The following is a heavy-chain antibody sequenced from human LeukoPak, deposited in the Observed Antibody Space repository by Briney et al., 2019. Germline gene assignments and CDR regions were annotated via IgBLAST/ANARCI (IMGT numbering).Heavy chain of an antibody. D-gene: IGHD5-18*01. Sequence: SETLSLTCTVSGGSISSHYWSWVRQPPGKGLEWIGYVLDNVRTKDNPSLNSRFTLSADTSKNQFSLRLTSVTAADTAVYYCATIKRGNIFGFFDFWGQGILVRVSS. CDR2: VLDNVRT. CDR3: ATIKRGNIFGFFDF. J-gene: IGHJ4*02. V-gene: IGHV4-59*11. CDR1: GGSISSHY.